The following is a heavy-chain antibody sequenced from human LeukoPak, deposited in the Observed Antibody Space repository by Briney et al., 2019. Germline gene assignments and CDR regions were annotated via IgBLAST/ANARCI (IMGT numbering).Heavy chain of an antibody. CDR2: IYTSGST. Sequence: SQTLSLTCTVSGGSISSYYWSWIRQPAGKGLEWIGRIYTSGSTNYNPSLKSRVTMSVDTSKNQFSLKLSSVTAADTAVYYCARDLGAGFGTPYFDYWGQGTLVTVSS. CDR1: GGSISSYY. J-gene: IGHJ4*02. CDR3: ARDLGAGFGTPYFDY. D-gene: IGHD1-14*01. V-gene: IGHV4-4*07.